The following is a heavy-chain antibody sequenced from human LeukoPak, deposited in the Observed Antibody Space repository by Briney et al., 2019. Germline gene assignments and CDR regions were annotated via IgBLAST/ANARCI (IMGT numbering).Heavy chain of an antibody. CDR2: INSDGSST. CDR1: GFTFSSYW. Sequence: GGSLRLSCAASGFTFSSYWMHWVRQAAGRGLVWVSRINSDGSSTSYADFVKGRFTISRDNAKNTLYLQMNSLRDEDTAVYYGARGLGCSSTSCYYYYYYMDVWGKGTTVTVSS. J-gene: IGHJ6*03. D-gene: IGHD2-2*01. V-gene: IGHV3-74*01. CDR3: ARGLGCSSTSCYYYYYYMDV.